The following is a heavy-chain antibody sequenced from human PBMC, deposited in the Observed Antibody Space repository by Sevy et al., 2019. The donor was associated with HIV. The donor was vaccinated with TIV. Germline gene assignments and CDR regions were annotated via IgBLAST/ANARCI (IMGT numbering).Heavy chain of an antibody. J-gene: IGHJ4*02. CDR1: EFTFSRYW. CDR2: INQDGSQK. V-gene: IGHV3-7*03. D-gene: IGHD2-21*01. Sequence: GGSLRLSCATSEFTFSRYWMTWVRQAPGKGLEWVVYINQDGSQKSYVDSVKGRFTISRDNSKNSLFLQMNSLRAEDTAVYYCARAGPLGDLDHFDRWGQGTRVTVSS. CDR3: ARAGPLGDLDHFDR.